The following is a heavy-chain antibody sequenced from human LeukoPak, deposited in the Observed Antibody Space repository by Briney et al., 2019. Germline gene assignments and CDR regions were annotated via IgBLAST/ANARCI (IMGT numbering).Heavy chain of an antibody. CDR1: GFTFSSYG. CDR3: ARVRDYYYYMDV. Sequence: GGSLRLSCAASGFTFSSYGMHWVRQAPGKGLEWVAVIWYDGSNKYYADSVKGRFTISRDNSKNTLYLQMNSLRAEDTAVYYCARVRDYYYYMDVWGKGTTVTVSS. V-gene: IGHV3-33*01. J-gene: IGHJ6*03. CDR2: IWYDGSNK.